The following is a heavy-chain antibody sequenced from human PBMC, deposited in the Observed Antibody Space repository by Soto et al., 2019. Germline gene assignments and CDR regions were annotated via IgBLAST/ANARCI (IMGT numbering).Heavy chain of an antibody. CDR3: TTEGYDYIWGSYRPLDY. J-gene: IGHJ4*02. D-gene: IGHD3-16*02. CDR2: IKSKTDGGTT. V-gene: IGHV3-15*01. CDR1: GFTFSNAW. Sequence: EVQLVESGGGLVKPGGSLRLSCAASGFTFSNAWMSWVRQAPGKGLEWVGRIKSKTDGGTTDYAAPVKGRFTISRDDSKNTLYLQMNSLKTEDTAVYYCTTEGYDYIWGSYRPLDYWGQGTLVTVSS.